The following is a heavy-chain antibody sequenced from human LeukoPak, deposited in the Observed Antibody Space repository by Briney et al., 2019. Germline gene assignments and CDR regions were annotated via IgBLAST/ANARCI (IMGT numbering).Heavy chain of an antibody. CDR3: AKPREYSSTWFGVDH. J-gene: IGHJ4*02. CDR2: ISGSGGST. Sequence: GGSLRLSCAASGFTFSSYAMSWVRQAPGKGLEWVSAISGSGGSTYYADSVKGRFTISRDNSKNTLFLQMYSLRAEDTAAYYCAKPREYSSTWFGVDHWGQGSLVTVSS. CDR1: GFTFSSYA. V-gene: IGHV3-23*01. D-gene: IGHD6-13*01.